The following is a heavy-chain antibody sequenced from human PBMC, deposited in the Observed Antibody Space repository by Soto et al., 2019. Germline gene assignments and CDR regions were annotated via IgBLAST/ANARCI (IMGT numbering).Heavy chain of an antibody. CDR2: ISGSGANT. D-gene: IGHD3-10*01. J-gene: IGHJ6*02. V-gene: IGHV3-23*01. CDR1: GVRFSSYA. Sequence: GGSLRHSCGGSGVRFSSYAMTWVRQAPGKRLEWVSSISGSGANTYYAGSVKGRFTISRDNSKNTLYLQLNSLRAEDTADYYCAKALLRWFVDLSPSCYYYYPFDVCTQRTTVPVSS. CDR3: AKALLRWFVDLSPSCYYYYPFDV.